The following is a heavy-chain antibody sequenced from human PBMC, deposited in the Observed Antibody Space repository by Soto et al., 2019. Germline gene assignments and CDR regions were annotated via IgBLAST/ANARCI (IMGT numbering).Heavy chain of an antibody. V-gene: IGHV4-34*01. Sequence: SETLSLTCAVYGGSFSSYYWSWIRQPPGKGLEWIGEINHSGSTNYNPSLKSRVTISVDTSKNQFSLKLSSVTAADTAVYYCARGRTHSSGWYSEDAFDIWGQGTMVTVSS. CDR1: GGSFSSYY. CDR2: INHSGST. J-gene: IGHJ3*02. CDR3: ARGRTHSSGWYSEDAFDI. D-gene: IGHD6-19*01.